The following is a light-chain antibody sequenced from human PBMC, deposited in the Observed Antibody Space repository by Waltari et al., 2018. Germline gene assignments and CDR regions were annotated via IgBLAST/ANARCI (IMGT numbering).Light chain of an antibody. CDR2: QAS. CDR1: QSISSW. CDR3: QQYNSYSYVS. J-gene: IGKJ2*03. Sequence: DIQMTQSPSTLSASVGDRVTITCRASQSISSWLAWYQQKPGKAPQLLIYQASSLESGVPSRFSGSGSETELTLTISSLQPDDFATYYCQQYNSYSYVSFGQGTKLEIK. V-gene: IGKV1-5*03.